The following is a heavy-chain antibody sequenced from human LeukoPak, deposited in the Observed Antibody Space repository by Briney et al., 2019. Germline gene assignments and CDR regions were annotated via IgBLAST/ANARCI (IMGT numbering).Heavy chain of an antibody. J-gene: IGHJ6*03. D-gene: IGHD1-20*01. Sequence: SQTLSLTCTVSGGSISSGHYYWTWIRQHPGKGLEWIGYIYYRGNTYSNPSLTGRLTISVDTSKNQFSLRLSSVTAADTAVYYCARSSVTADDFHYYYMDVWGKGTTVTVSS. CDR3: ARSSVTADDFHYYYMDV. CDR1: GGSISSGHYY. V-gene: IGHV4-31*03. CDR2: IYYRGNT.